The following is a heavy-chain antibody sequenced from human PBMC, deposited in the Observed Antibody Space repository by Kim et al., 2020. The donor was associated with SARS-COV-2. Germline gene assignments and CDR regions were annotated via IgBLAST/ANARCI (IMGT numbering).Heavy chain of an antibody. Sequence: SETLSLTCTVSGGSISIRDYCCWLRQPPGKGLEWFGAIFYTGNTYYNPPLQSRVSISIDTSTNQFSLKLRSVTATDTATYYFARHGCGWWSADWGQGTLV. CDR2: IFYTGNT. V-gene: IGHV4-39*01. D-gene: IGHD6-19*01. CDR1: GGSISIRDYC. J-gene: IGHJ4*02. CDR3: ARHGCGWWSAD.